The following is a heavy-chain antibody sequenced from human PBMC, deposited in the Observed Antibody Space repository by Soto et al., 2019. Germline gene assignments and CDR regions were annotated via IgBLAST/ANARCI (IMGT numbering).Heavy chain of an antibody. V-gene: IGHV1-69*13. CDR1: GGTFSSYA. Sequence: ASVKVSCKASGGTFSSYAISWVRQAPGQGLEWMGGIIPIFGTANYAQKFQGRVTITADESTSTAYMELSSLRSEDTAVYYCARPRYDSSGYYYYYYYYGMDVWGQGTTVTVSS. CDR2: IIPIFGTA. D-gene: IGHD3-22*01. J-gene: IGHJ6*02. CDR3: ARPRYDSSGYYYYYYYYGMDV.